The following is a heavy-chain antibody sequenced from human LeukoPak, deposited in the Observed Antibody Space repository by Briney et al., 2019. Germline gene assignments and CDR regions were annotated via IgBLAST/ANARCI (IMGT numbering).Heavy chain of an antibody. CDR1: GYSISSSYY. Sequence: SETLSLTCTVSGYSISSSYYWSWIRQPPGKGLEWIGYIYYSGSTNYNPSLKSRVTISVDTSKNQFSLKLSSVTAADTAVYYCARAADSSGWTDYWGQGTLVTVSS. D-gene: IGHD6-19*01. V-gene: IGHV4-61*01. CDR2: IYYSGST. J-gene: IGHJ4*02. CDR3: ARAADSSGWTDY.